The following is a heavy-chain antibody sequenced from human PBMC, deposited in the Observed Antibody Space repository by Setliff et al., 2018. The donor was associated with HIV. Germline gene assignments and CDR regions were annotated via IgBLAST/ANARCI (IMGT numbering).Heavy chain of an antibody. D-gene: IGHD1-26*01. Sequence: SVKVSCKASGGTLNDYAVTWVRQAPGQGLEWMGGIIPIFGTANYAQKFQGRVTITTDESTSTAYMELSSLRSEDTAVYYCASPSGGYGGKPPGSFDYWGKGTTVTVSS. J-gene: IGHJ4*03. CDR1: GGTLNDYA. V-gene: IGHV1-69*05. CDR2: IIPIFGTA. CDR3: ASPSGGYGGKPPGSFDY.